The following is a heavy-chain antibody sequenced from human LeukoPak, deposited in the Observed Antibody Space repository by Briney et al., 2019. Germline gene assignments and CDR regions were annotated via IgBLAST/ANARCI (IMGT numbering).Heavy chain of an antibody. J-gene: IGHJ5*02. D-gene: IGHD6-6*01. CDR3: TRDTYSSSP. CDR1: GFTFGDYA. CDR2: IRSKAYGGTT. V-gene: IGHV3-49*04. Sequence: PGRSLRLSCTASGFTFGDYAMGWVRQAPGKGLEWVGFIRSKAYGGTTEYAASVKGRFTISRDDSKSTAYLQMNSLKTEDTAVYYCTRDTYSSSPWGQGTLVTVSS.